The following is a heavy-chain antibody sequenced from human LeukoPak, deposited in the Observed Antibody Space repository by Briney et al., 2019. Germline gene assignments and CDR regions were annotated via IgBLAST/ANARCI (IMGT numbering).Heavy chain of an antibody. Sequence: QAGGSLRLSCTASGLSLNNYAMSWVRQVPGKGLEWVSASSSSDDGKWYAESVRGRFTISRDTSKNTVYLQMNSLRVEDAGVYYCAKAPVTSCRGAFSYPFGYWGHGTLVTVSS. J-gene: IGHJ4*01. CDR2: SSSSDDGK. D-gene: IGHD1-26*01. CDR1: GLSLNNYA. V-gene: IGHV3-23*01. CDR3: AKAPVTSCRGAFSYPFGY.